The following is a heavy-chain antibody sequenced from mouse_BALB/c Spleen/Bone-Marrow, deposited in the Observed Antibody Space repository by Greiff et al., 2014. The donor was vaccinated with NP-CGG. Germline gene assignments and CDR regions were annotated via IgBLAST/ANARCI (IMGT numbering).Heavy chain of an antibody. J-gene: IGHJ2*01. CDR3: AREDDGGVHYFDY. CDR2: ISSGSSTI. V-gene: IGHV5-17*02. Sequence: EVKLVESGGDLVQPGGSRKLSCAASGFTFSSFGMHWVRQAPEKGLEWVAYISSGSSTIYYADTVKGRFTISRDNPKNTLFLQMTSLRSEDTAMYYCAREDDGGVHYFDYWGQGTTLTVSS. CDR1: GFTFSSFG. D-gene: IGHD2-12*01.